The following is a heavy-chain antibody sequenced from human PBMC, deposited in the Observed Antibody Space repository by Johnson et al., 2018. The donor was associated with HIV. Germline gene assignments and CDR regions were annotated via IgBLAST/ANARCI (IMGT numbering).Heavy chain of an antibody. V-gene: IGHV3-48*04. CDR1: GFTFSSYA. D-gene: IGHD3-3*01. CDR2: ISSSGSTI. CDR3: ARERWSSYFGAFDI. J-gene: IGHJ3*02. Sequence: VQLVESGGGLVQPGGSLRLSCAASGFTFSSYAMSWVRQAPGKGLEWVSYISSSGSTIYYADSVKGRFTISRDNAKNSLYLQMSSLRGEDMAVYYCARERWSSYFGAFDIWGQGTMVTLSS.